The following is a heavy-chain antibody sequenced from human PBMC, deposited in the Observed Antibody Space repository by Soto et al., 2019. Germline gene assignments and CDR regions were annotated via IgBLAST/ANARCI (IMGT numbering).Heavy chain of an antibody. D-gene: IGHD6-13*01. CDR3: ARENSSSWSNWFDP. V-gene: IGHV4-31*03. CDR1: GGSISSGGYY. CDR2: IYYSGST. Sequence: QVQLQESGPGLVKPSQTLSLTCTVSGGSISSGGYYWSWIRQHPEKGLEWIGYIYYSGSTYYNPSLTSRVTISVDTSKNQFSLKLSSVTAADTAVYYCARENSSSWSNWFDPWGQGTLVTVSS. J-gene: IGHJ5*02.